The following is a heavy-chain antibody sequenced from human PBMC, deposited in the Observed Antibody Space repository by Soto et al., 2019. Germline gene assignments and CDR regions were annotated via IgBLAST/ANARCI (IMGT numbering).Heavy chain of an antibody. J-gene: IGHJ4*02. V-gene: IGHV1-46*03. Sequence: QVQLVQSGAEVKEPGASVKVSCKASGYTFTSYYMHWVRQAPGQGLEWMGVIYPSGGTTTYAQKFRGRVSMTRDASTSTLYMDLSSLRSEDTAVYYCARGSDGYDYGGQGTLVTVSS. CDR2: IYPSGGTT. CDR3: ARGSDGYDY. D-gene: IGHD5-18*01. CDR1: GYTFTSYY.